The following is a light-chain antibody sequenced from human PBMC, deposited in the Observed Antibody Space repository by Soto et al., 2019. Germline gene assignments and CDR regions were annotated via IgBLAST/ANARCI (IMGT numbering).Light chain of an antibody. CDR3: QQRSNWPRT. CDR1: QSVGSS. Sequence: EIVLTQSPATLSLSPGERATLSCRASQSVGSSLAWFQHKPGQAPRLLIYDASNRATGIPARFSGSGSGTDFTLTISSLEPEDFVVYYCQQRSNWPRTFGQGTKLEIK. J-gene: IGKJ2*01. V-gene: IGKV3-11*01. CDR2: DAS.